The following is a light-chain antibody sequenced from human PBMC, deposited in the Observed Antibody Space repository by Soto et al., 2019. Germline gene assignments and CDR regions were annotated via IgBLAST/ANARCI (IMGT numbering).Light chain of an antibody. J-gene: IGKJ1*01. CDR1: QSVDTW. V-gene: IGKV1-5*03. CDR2: RSS. Sequence: DIQMTQSPSTLSASVGDRVTITCRASQSVDTWLAWYQQKVGEAPKVLISRSSNLESGVPSRFSGSGFGTEFTLTISSLQPDDFATYYCQQYHTDWTFGQGTKVDIK. CDR3: QQYHTDWT.